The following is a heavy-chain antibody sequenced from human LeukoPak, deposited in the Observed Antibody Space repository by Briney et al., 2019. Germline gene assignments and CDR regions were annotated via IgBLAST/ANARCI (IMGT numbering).Heavy chain of an antibody. V-gene: IGHV1-18*01. CDR3: ARDLKRGYSSGRYSWGTGSSKDY. D-gene: IGHD6-19*01. J-gene: IGHJ4*02. CDR2: ISAYNGNT. Sequence: ASVTVSYKASGYTFSSYGISWVRQAPGQGLEWMGWISAYNGNTKYAQKLQGRVTMTTDTSTSTAYMELRSLRSDDTAVCYCARDLKRGYSSGRYSWGTGSSKDYWGQGTLVTVSS. CDR1: GYTFSSYG.